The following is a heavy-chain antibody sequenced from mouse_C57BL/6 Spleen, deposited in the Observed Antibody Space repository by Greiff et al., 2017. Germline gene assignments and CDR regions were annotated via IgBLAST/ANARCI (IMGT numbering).Heavy chain of an antibody. V-gene: IGHV14-4*01. Sequence: EVQRVESGAELVRPGASVKLSCTASGFNIKDDYMHWVKQRPEQGLEWIGWIDPENGDTEYASKFQGKATITADTSSNTAYLQLSSLTSEDTAVYYCTTEWIRDYWGQGTTLTVSS. D-gene: IGHD1-3*01. CDR2: IDPENGDT. CDR1: GFNIKDDY. CDR3: TTEWIRDY. J-gene: IGHJ2*01.